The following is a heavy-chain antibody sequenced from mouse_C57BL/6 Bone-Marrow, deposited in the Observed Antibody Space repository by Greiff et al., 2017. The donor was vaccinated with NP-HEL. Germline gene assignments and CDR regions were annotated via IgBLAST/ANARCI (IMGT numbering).Heavy chain of an antibody. CDR1: GYTFTSYW. CDR2: IYPSDSDT. V-gene: IGHV1-74*01. D-gene: IGHD5-1*01. CDR3: AIEPYHYSIDY. J-gene: IGHJ4*01. Sequence: QVQLQQPGAELVKPGASVKVSCKASGYTFTSYWMHWVKQRPGQGLEWIGRIYPSDSDTNYNQKFKGKATLTVDKSSSTAYMQLSSLTSEASAVYYCAIEPYHYSIDYWGQGTSVTVSS.